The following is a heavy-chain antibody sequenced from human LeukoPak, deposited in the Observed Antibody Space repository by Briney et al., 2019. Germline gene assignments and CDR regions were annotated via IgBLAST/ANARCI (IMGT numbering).Heavy chain of an antibody. D-gene: IGHD4-17*01. Sequence: PSETLSLTCTVSGGSISSYYWNWIRLPPGKGLEWIGYIYYSGSTNYNRSLKSRVTISLDTSKNHFSLKLSSVTAADTAVYYCARTPPGDGDDAFDIWGQGTMVTVSS. V-gene: IGHV4-59*01. CDR2: IYYSGST. CDR1: GGSISSYY. CDR3: ARTPPGDGDDAFDI. J-gene: IGHJ3*02.